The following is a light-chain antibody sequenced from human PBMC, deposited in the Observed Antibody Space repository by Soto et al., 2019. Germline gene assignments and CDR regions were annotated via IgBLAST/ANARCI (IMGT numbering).Light chain of an antibody. CDR3: QSYDSSLSGSNWV. J-gene: IGLJ3*02. CDR2: ANT. V-gene: IGLV1-40*01. Sequence: QSVLTQPPSVSGAPGQRVIISCTGSSSNIGAGYDVHWYQQLPGTAPKLLIYANTNRPSGVPDRFSGSKSGTSASLAITGLQAEDEADYYCQSYDSSLSGSNWVFGGGTKLTVL. CDR1: SSNIGAGYD.